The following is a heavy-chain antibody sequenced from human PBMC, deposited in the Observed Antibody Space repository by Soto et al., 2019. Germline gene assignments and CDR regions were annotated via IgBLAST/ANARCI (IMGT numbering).Heavy chain of an antibody. CDR2: ISGSGGST. J-gene: IGHJ1*01. D-gene: IGHD2-2*01. V-gene: IGHV3-23*01. CDR1: GFTFSSYA. CDR3: SSHPPGKLILVVPAAS. Sequence: EVQLLESGGGLVQPGGSLRLSCAASGFTFSSYAMSWVRQAPGKGLEWVSAISGSGGSTYYADSVKGRFTISRDNSKNTLYWQMNRLRAEDTAVDYCSSHPPGKLILVVPAASWGQGTMVTVSS.